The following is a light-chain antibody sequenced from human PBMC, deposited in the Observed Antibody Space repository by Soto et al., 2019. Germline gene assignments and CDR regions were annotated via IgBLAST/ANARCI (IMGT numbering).Light chain of an antibody. V-gene: IGKV3-15*01. CDR3: QQYNNWLWT. Sequence: EIVMTQSPATLSVSPGERATLSCRTSHSVSTNLAWYQQKPGQAPRLLIYGVSTRATGIPARFSGSGSGTEFTLTIRSLQSADFAVYYCQQYNNWLWTFGQGTKVEIK. CDR2: GVS. CDR1: HSVSTN. J-gene: IGKJ1*01.